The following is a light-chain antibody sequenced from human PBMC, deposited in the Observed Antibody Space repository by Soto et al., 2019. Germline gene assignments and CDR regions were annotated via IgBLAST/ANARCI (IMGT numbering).Light chain of an antibody. CDR2: AAS. CDR3: QQYNGFSRT. J-gene: IGKJ1*01. Sequence: DIQMTQSPSSLSASVGDRVTITCRASQSISSYLNWYQQKPGKAPKLLIYAASSLQSGVPSRFSGSGSGTDFTLTISSLQPEDFATYYCQQYNGFSRTFGQGTKVEIK. V-gene: IGKV1-39*01. CDR1: QSISSY.